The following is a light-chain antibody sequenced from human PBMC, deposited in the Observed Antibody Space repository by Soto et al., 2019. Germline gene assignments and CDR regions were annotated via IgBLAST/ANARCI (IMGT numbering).Light chain of an antibody. V-gene: IGLV2-11*01. CDR3: CSYAGGYTDR. CDR1: GNDVGAYSD. CDR2: GVV. Sequence: QSALTQPRSASGSPGQSVTISCTVTGNDVGAYSDVSWYHQHPGSPPNLLIYGVVRWPSGVPARFSGSKAGNTASLTISGLQADDEADYVCCSYAGGYTDRFGTGTQVTVL. J-gene: IGLJ1*01.